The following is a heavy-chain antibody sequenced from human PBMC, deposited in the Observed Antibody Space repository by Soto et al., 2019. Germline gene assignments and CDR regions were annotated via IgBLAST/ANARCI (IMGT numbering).Heavy chain of an antibody. J-gene: IGHJ4*02. Sequence: ASVKLSCTDAAYTFTSYDINWVRQATGQDFEWMGWMNPNNGNTAYAQKFQGRVTMTRDTSKSTAFMELSSLTSEDTAVYYCARGPRNWGVDYWGQGTLVTVSS. CDR3: ARGPRNWGVDY. D-gene: IGHD7-27*01. CDR1: AYTFTSYD. CDR2: MNPNNGNT. V-gene: IGHV1-8*01.